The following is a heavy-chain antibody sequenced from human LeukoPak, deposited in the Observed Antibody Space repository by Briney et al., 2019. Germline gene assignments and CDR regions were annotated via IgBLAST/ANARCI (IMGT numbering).Heavy chain of an antibody. D-gene: IGHD3-10*01. V-gene: IGHV1-18*01. CDR3: ARDKWFGDPSHLSAFDI. Sequence: GASVKVSCKASGYAFTSYGISWVRQAPGQGLEWMGWISAYNGNTNYAQKLQGRVTMTTDTSTSTAYMELRSLRSDDTAVYYCARDKWFGDPSHLSAFDIWGQGTMVTVSS. J-gene: IGHJ3*02. CDR1: GYAFTSYG. CDR2: ISAYNGNT.